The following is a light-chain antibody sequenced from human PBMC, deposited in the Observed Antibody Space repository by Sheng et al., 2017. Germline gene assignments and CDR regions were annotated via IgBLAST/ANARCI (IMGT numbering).Light chain of an antibody. CDR2: GAS. CDR3: QQYNNWPLT. V-gene: IGKV3-15*01. CDR1: QSVGSN. Sequence: EIVMTQSPATLSVSPGERVTLSCRASQSVGSNLAWYRQKPGQAPRLLIYGASTRATGIPARFSGSGSGTEFTVTISSLQSEDFALYYCQQYNNWPLTFGGGTKVEIK. J-gene: IGKJ4*01.